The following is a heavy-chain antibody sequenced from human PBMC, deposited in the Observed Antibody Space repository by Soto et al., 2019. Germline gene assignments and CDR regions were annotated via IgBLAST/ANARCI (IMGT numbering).Heavy chain of an antibody. CDR2: ISYDGSNK. CDR3: ARDQSIAAAGTFDY. V-gene: IGHV3-30-3*01. Sequence: QVQLVESGGGVVQPGRSLRLSCAASGFTFSSYAMHWVRQAPGKGLEWVAVISYDGSNKYYADSVKGRFTISRDNSKNTLYLQMNSLTAEDMAVYYCARDQSIAAAGTFDYWGQGTLVTVSS. J-gene: IGHJ4*02. CDR1: GFTFSSYA. D-gene: IGHD6-13*01.